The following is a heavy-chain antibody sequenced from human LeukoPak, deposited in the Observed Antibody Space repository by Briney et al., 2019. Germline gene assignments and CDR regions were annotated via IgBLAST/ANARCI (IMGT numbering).Heavy chain of an antibody. CDR2: ITISGHTK. J-gene: IGHJ5*02. V-gene: IGHV3-48*03. CDR1: GFDLNTYE. CDR3: ARGDPHADL. Sequence: GGSLRLSCAASGFDLNTYEMNWVRQAPGKGLEWIADITISGHTKNYADSVEGRFTISRDNAGTSLYLQMNSLRVEDTGVYYCARGDPHADLWGQGTLVTVSS.